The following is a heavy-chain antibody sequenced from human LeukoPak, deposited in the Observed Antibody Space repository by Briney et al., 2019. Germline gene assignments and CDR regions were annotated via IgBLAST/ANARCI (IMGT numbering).Heavy chain of an antibody. V-gene: IGHV3-53*01. CDR1: GFSVSGNY. D-gene: IGHD4-17*01. J-gene: IGHJ4*02. CDR2: TYSGGTT. Sequence: GGSLRLSCAVSGFSVSGNYMSWVRLAPGRGLEWVSVTYSGGTTFYAGYVEGRFTISRDNSKNTLYLQMNSLTADDTAVYYCARGRETDSGGYVYYLDYWGQGTLVTVSS. CDR3: ARGRETDSGGYVYYLDY.